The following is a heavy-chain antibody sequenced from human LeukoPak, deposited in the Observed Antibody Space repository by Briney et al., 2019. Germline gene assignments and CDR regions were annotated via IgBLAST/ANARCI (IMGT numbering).Heavy chain of an antibody. J-gene: IGHJ6*03. CDR1: GGSIRSSNYN. V-gene: IGHV4-39*07. D-gene: IGHD1-7*01. Sequence: PSETLSLTCTGSGGSIRSSNYNWGWIRQPPGKGLEWIGSIHYTGSTYHNPSLKSRVTISVDTSKNKFSLKLSSVTAADTALYYCARTGGNFYFYYYMDVWGKGTTVTVSS. CDR2: IHYTGST. CDR3: ARTGGNFYFYYYMDV.